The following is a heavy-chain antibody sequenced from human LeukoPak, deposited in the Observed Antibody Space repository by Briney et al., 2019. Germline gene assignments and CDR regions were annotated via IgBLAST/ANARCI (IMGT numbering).Heavy chain of an antibody. CDR1: GYTFTSYG. J-gene: IGHJ5*02. V-gene: IGHV1-18*01. D-gene: IGHD2-21*02. Sequence: GASVKVSCKASGYTFTSYGISWVRQAPGQGLEWMGWISAYNGNTNYAQKLQGRVTMTTDTSTSTAYMELRSLRSDDTAVYYCAREIDCGGDCYPLLAWGQGTLVTVSS. CDR2: ISAYNGNT. CDR3: AREIDCGGDCYPLLA.